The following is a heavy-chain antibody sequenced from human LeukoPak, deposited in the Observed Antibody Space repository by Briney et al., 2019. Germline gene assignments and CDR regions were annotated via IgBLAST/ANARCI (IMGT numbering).Heavy chain of an antibody. J-gene: IGHJ4*02. CDR3: ARGGIQVSGIDEFDY. V-gene: IGHV3-13*01. Sequence: GGTLTLTCAASGCTFIDYDMHWVRQVIGKGLEWVSAICIRGDTHYSGSVKGRFTISRENAESSLYLQMNSLRAEDTAVYYCARGGIQVSGIDEFDYWGQGTLVTVSS. CDR1: GCTFIDYD. D-gene: IGHD6-19*01. CDR2: ICIRGDT.